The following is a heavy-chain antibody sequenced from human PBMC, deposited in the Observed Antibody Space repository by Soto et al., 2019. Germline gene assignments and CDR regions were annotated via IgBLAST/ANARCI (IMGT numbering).Heavy chain of an antibody. CDR3: ARGVGDSGSYYDYYYYGMDV. D-gene: IGHD1-26*01. V-gene: IGHV1-69*12. CDR1: GGTFSSYA. J-gene: IGHJ6*02. Sequence: QVQLVQSGAEVKKPGSSVKVSCKASGGTFSSYAISWVRQAPGQGLEWMGGIIPIFGTANYAQKFQGRVTITADESTSTAYMELSSLRSEDTAVYYCARGVGDSGSYYDYYYYGMDVWGQGTTVTVSS. CDR2: IIPIFGTA.